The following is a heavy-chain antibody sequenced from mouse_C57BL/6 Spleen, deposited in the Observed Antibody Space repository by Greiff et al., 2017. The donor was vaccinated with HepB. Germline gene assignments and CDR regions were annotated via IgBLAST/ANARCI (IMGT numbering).Heavy chain of an antibody. J-gene: IGHJ4*01. CDR2: IDPSDSYT. Sequence: VQLQQPGAELVMPGASVKLSCKASGYTFTSYWMHWVKQRPGQGLEWIGEIDPSDSYTNYNQKFKGKSTLTVDKSSSTAYMQLSSLTSEDSAVYYCARTYDDGYTYYAMDYWGQGTSVTVSS. D-gene: IGHD2-3*01. CDR3: ARTYDDGYTYYAMDY. V-gene: IGHV1-69*01. CDR1: GYTFTSYW.